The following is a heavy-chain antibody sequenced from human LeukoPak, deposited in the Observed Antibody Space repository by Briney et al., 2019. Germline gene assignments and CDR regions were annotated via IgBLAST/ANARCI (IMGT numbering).Heavy chain of an antibody. CDR2: INPNSGGT. V-gene: IGHV1-2*02. D-gene: IGHD3-22*01. CDR3: ARETYYYDSSGYYYFDY. J-gene: IGHJ4*02. Sequence: GASVKVSCKASGYTFTGYYMHWVRQAPGQGREWMGWINPNSGGTNYAQKFQGRVTMTRDTSISTAYMELSRLRSDDTAVYYCARETYYYDSSGYYYFDYWGQGTLVTVSS. CDR1: GYTFTGYY.